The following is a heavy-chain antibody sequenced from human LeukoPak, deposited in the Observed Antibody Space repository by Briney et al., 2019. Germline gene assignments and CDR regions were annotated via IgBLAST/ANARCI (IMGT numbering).Heavy chain of an antibody. CDR3: ARIYHEVAVAGTTGDAFDI. V-gene: IGHV4-59*08. CDR2: IYYGGSTT. D-gene: IGHD6-19*01. J-gene: IGHJ3*02. CDR1: GDSISSFY. Sequence: SETLSLTCTVSGDSISSFYWSWIRQPPGKGLECIGYIYYGGSTTKYNPSLKSRVTISVDTSKNQFSLKLSSVTAADTAVYYCARIYHEVAVAGTTGDAFDIWGQGTMVTVSS.